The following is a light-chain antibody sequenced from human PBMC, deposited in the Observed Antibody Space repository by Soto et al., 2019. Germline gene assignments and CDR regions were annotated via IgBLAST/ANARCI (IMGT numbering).Light chain of an antibody. J-gene: IGLJ2*01. CDR3: QGWDSSSDHVV. Sequence: SYELTQPPSVSVAPGKTARITCGGNNIGGKSVHWYQQKPDQAPVLVIYYDSDRPSGIPERFSGSNYGNTATLTISRVEDGDEADYYCQGWDSSSDHVVFGGGTKLTVL. V-gene: IGLV3-21*04. CDR2: YDS. CDR1: NIGGKS.